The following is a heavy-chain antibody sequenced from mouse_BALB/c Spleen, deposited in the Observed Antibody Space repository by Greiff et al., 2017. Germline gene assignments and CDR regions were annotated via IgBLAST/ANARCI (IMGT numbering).Heavy chain of an antibody. CDR3: ARVKNYYAMGC. V-gene: IGHV1S81*02. J-gene: IGHJ4*01. CDR2: INPSNGRT. CDR1: GYTFTSYW. Sequence: VQVQQSGAELVKPGASVKLSCKASGYTFTSYWMHWVKQRPGQGLEWIGEINPSNGRTNYNEKFKSKATLTVDKSTSTAYMQLSSLTSEDSAVYYCARVKNYYAMGCWGQGTSVTVSS.